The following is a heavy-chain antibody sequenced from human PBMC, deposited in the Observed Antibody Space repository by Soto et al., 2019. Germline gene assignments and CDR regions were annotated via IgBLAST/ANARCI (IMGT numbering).Heavy chain of an antibody. CDR3: ARQKRMAAGETYYYYGMDV. J-gene: IGHJ6*02. V-gene: IGHV4-30-4*01. Sequence: PSETLSLTCTVSGGSISCGDYYWSWIRQPPGKGLEWIGYIYYSGSTYYNPSLKSRVTISVDTSKNQFSLKLSSVTAADTAVYYCARQKRMAAGETYYYYGMDVWGQGTTVTVSS. D-gene: IGHD6-13*01. CDR1: GGSISCGDYY. CDR2: IYYSGST.